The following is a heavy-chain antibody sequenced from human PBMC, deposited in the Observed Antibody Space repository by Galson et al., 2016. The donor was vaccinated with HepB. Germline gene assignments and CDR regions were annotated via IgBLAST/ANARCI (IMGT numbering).Heavy chain of an antibody. CDR3: ARVSGESGPDY. CDR2: IWYDGSNK. CDR1: GFTFSSYG. D-gene: IGHD3-10*01. V-gene: IGHV3-33*01. Sequence: SLRLSCAASGFTFSSYGMHWVRQAPGKGLEWVAVIWYDGSNKYYADSVKGRFTISRDNSKNTLYLQMNSLRAEDTAVYYCARVSGESGPDYWGQGTLGTVSS. J-gene: IGHJ4*02.